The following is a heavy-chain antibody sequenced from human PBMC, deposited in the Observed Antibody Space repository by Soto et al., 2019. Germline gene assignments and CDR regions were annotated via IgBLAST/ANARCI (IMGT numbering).Heavy chain of an antibody. D-gene: IGHD2-21*02. Sequence: SETLSLTCTVSCGSISSYYWSWIRQPPGKGLEWIGYIYYSGSTNYNPSLKSRVTISVDTSKNQLSLKLSSVTAADTAVYYCASRCGYFYYYRAQRTLVTVSS. CDR2: IYYSGST. CDR1: CGSISSYY. V-gene: IGHV4-59*08. J-gene: IGHJ4*02. CDR3: ASRCGYFYYY.